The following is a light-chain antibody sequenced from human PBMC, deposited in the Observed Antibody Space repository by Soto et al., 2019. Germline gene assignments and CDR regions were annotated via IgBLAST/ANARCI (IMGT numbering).Light chain of an antibody. CDR1: ISDVGLYNY. Sequence: QSVLTQPPSASGSPGQSVTISCTGSISDVGLYNYVSWYQQYPGKAPQLMIYEVIKRPSGVPDRFSGSKSGNTASLTVSGLQAEDEADYYCSSFAGSKGVVFGGGTKVTVL. CDR2: EVI. J-gene: IGLJ2*01. CDR3: SSFAGSKGVV. V-gene: IGLV2-8*01.